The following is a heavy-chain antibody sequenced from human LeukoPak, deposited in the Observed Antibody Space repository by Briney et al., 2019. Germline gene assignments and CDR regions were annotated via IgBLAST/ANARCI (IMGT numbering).Heavy chain of an antibody. V-gene: IGHV4-59*01. Sequence: SETLSLTCTVSGGSISSYYWSWIRQPPEKGLEWIGYIYYSGSTNYNPSLKSRVTISVDTSKNQFSLKLGSVTAADTAVYYCARSGDYYGSGSYYRFDPWGQGTLVTVSS. CDR2: IYYSGST. CDR3: ARSGDYYGSGSYYRFDP. D-gene: IGHD3-10*01. J-gene: IGHJ5*02. CDR1: GGSISSYY.